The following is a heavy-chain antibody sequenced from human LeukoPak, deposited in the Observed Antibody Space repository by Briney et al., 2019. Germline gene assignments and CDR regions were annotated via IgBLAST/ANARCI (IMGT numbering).Heavy chain of an antibody. CDR1: RGTFSSYA. D-gene: IGHD5-24*01. V-gene: IGHV1-69*05. J-gene: IGHJ3*02. Sequence: ASVKVSCKASRGTFSSYAISWVRQAPGQGLEWMGGIIPIFGTANYAQKFQGRVTITTDESTSTAYMELSSLRSEDTAVYYCARDHEMATGDAFDIWGQGTMVTVSS. CDR2: IIPIFGTA. CDR3: ARDHEMATGDAFDI.